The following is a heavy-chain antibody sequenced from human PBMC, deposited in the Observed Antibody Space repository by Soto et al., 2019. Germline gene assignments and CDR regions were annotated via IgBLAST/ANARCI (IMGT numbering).Heavy chain of an antibody. CDR3: ARHERGAVPAAINY. CDR1: GGSISSYY. CDR2: IYYSGST. J-gene: IGHJ4*02. V-gene: IGHV4-59*08. D-gene: IGHD2-2*01. Sequence: QVQLQESGPGLVKPSETLSLTCTVSGGSISSYYWSWIRQPPGKGLEWIGYIYYSGSTNYNPTLTSRVTITVAASTYQFHLTLSSVTAADAAGDYCARHERGAVPAAINYWGQGTLVTVSS.